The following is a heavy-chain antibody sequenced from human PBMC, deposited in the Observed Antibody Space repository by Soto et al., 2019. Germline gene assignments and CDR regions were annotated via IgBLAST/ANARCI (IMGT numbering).Heavy chain of an antibody. Sequence: QVQLQESGPGLVKPSQTLSLTCTVSGGSIRSGGYYWNWIRQHPGKGLEWIGYIYYSGSTYYNPSLQSRVHISVDTSKNPLLLNLRSVAVAGTAIYYWANVVPAAVSPLNHFFVDVWGKGTTVTVSS. D-gene: IGHD2-2*01. V-gene: IGHV4-31*03. J-gene: IGHJ6*04. CDR1: GGSIRSGGYY. CDR3: ANVVPAAVSPLNHFFVDV. CDR2: IYYSGST.